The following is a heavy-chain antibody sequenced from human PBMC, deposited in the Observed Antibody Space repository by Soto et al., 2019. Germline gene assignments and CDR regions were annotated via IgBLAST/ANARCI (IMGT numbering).Heavy chain of an antibody. J-gene: IGHJ3*02. V-gene: IGHV3-23*01. CDR1: GFTFSSYA. Sequence: PGGSLRLSCAASGFTFSSYAMSWVRQAPGKGLEWVSVISGSGGSTFDADSVKGRFTISRDNSKNTVYLQMNSLRAEDTAVYFCAKAGYSYGYGTTIPTDAFAIWGQGTMVTVSS. CDR3: AKAGYSYGYGTTIPTDAFAI. CDR2: ISGSGGST. D-gene: IGHD5-18*01.